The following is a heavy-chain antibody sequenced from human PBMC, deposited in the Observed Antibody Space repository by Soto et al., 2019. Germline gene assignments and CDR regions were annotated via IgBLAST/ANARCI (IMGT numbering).Heavy chain of an antibody. Sequence: SETMSLTCAVYGGSFSGYYWTWIRQPPGTGLEWIGEINHSGSTNYNPSLKSRVTISVDTSKNQFSPKLTSVTAADTAVYYCARDKITGLFDYWGEGTLVTVSS. CDR3: ARDKITGLFDY. CDR1: GGSFSGYY. J-gene: IGHJ4*02. CDR2: INHSGST. V-gene: IGHV4-34*01. D-gene: IGHD2-8*02.